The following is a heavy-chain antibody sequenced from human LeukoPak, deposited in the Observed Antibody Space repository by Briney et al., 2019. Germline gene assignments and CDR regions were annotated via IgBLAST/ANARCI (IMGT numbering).Heavy chain of an antibody. Sequence: GGSPRLSCAASGFTFSNFAMAWVRQVPEKGLEWVSFIRGGGAGAHYADSVRGRFTISRDNSKNTLYLEMNSLRADDTAVYYCAKASYSYGNDAFDIWGQGTKVTVSS. CDR3: AKASYSYGNDAFDI. V-gene: IGHV3-23*01. CDR2: IRGGGAGA. D-gene: IGHD3-16*02. J-gene: IGHJ3*02. CDR1: GFTFSNFA.